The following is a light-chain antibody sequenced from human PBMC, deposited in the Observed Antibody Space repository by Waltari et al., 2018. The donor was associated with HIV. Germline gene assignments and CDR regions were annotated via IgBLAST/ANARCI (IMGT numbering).Light chain of an antibody. V-gene: IGLV1-51*02. J-gene: IGLJ1*01. CDR3: GTWDSSLSAGGV. CDR1: SSNIGTNY. Sequence: QSVLTQPPSVSAAPGQTVTISCSGNSSNIGTNYVSWYQQLPGTAPQLLIYENNKRPSGIPDRFSGSKSGTAATLGITGLQTGDEADYYCGTWDSSLSAGGVFGTGTKVTVL. CDR2: ENN.